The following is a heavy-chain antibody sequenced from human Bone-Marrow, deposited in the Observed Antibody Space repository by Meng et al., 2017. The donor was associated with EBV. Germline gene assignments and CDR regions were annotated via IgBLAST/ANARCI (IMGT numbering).Heavy chain of an antibody. CDR1: GFIFSGYG. CDR3: AKDLSGRFDP. J-gene: IGHJ5*02. CDR2: IPSDASHNK. Sequence: QEMLVGSGGGVVRPGRSLRLPCAASGFIFSGYGFHWVRQAPGKGPEWVAIIPSDASHNKYYADSVKGRFTISRDNSKNTLYLQMNSLKIEDTAVYYCAKDLSGRFDPWGQGTLVTVSS. D-gene: IGHD1-14*01. V-gene: IGHV3-30*18.